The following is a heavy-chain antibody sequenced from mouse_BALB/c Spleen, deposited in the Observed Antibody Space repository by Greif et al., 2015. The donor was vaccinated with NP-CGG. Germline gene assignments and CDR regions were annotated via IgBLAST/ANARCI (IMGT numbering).Heavy chain of an antibody. CDR2: IDPENGDT. CDR1: GFNIKDYY. CDR3: KGYGYLTGGFDY. Sequence: VQLQQSGAELVRSGASVKLSCTASGFNIKDYYMHWVKQRPEQGLEWIGWIDPENGDTEYAPKFQGKATMTADTSSNTAYLQLSSLTSEDTAVYYCKGYGYLTGGFDYWGQGTTLTVSS. D-gene: IGHD2-2*01. J-gene: IGHJ2*01. V-gene: IGHV14-4*02.